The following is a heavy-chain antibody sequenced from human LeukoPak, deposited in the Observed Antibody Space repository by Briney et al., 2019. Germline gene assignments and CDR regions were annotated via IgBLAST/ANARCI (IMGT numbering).Heavy chain of an antibody. V-gene: IGHV1-46*01. CDR1: GYTFTSYY. Sequence: ASVTVSCKASGYTFTSYYMHWVRQAPGQGLEWMGIINPSGGSTSYAQKFQGRVTMTRDTSTSTVYMELSSLRSEDTAVYYCARGTYYYGSGSYYNPNQLSSRFDYWGQGTLVTVSS. J-gene: IGHJ4*02. CDR2: INPSGGST. CDR3: ARGTYYYGSGSYYNPNQLSSRFDY. D-gene: IGHD3-10*01.